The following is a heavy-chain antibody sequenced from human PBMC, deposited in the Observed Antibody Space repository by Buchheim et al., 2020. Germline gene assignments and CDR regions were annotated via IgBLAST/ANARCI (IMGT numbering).Heavy chain of an antibody. J-gene: IGHJ4*02. V-gene: IGHV4-59*06. Sequence: VQLLESGGGLVQPGGSLRLSCAASGFTFSSYSMNWVRQAPGKGLEWVGYIYYSGSTYYNPSLKSRVTISVDTSKNQFSLKLSSVTAADTAVYYCARVRLTVTKDFDYWGQGTL. CDR1: GFTFSSYS. CDR3: ARVRLTVTKDFDY. D-gene: IGHD4-17*01. CDR2: IYYSGST.